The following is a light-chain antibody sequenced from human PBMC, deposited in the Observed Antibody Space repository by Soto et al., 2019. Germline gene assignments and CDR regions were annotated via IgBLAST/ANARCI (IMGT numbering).Light chain of an antibody. Sequence: DIQMTQSPSSLSASVGDRVTITCRASQGIDTYLAWFRQKPGKAPKTLIYAASSLHSGVPSRFSGSGFGTDFTLTISSLQPEDFATYYCQHYNGYPQTFGQGTRLDIK. CDR2: AAS. CDR3: QHYNGYPQT. CDR1: QGIDTY. V-gene: IGKV1-16*01. J-gene: IGKJ5*01.